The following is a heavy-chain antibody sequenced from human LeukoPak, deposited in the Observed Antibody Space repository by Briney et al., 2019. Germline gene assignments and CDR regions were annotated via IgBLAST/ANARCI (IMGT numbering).Heavy chain of an antibody. V-gene: IGHV4-61*01. CDR3: AGAYGDLSR. J-gene: IGHJ4*02. CDR2: IYYSGST. D-gene: IGHD3-10*01. CDR1: GGSVSSGSYQ. Sequence: SETLSLTCTVSGGSVSSGSYQWSWIRQPPGKGLEWIGYIYYSGSTNYNPSLKSRATISIDTSKNQFSLKLRSVTAADTAVYYCAGAYGDLSRWGQGTLVTVSS.